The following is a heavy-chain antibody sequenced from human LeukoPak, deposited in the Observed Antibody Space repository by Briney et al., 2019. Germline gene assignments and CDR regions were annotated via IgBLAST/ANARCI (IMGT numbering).Heavy chain of an antibody. CDR2: IYTSGST. CDR1: GGSISSGSYY. D-gene: IGHD1-26*01. V-gene: IGHV4-61*02. CDR3: ARESGSYYLGAFDI. Sequence: PSQTLSLTCSVSGGSISSGSYYWSWTRQPAGKGLEWIGRIYTSGSTHNNPSLKSRVTISVDTSKNQFSLKLSSVTAADTAVYYCARESGSYYLGAFDIWGQGTMVTVSS. J-gene: IGHJ3*02.